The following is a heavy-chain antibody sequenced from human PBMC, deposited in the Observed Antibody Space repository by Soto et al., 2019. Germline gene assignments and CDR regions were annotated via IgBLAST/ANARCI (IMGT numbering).Heavy chain of an antibody. CDR3: AKWNEMKRSFDD. V-gene: IGHV4-59*01. J-gene: IGHJ4*02. CDR1: AGSITDYF. CDR2: IHHIWTS. Sequence: QVQLQESGPGLVKPSETLSLTCTVSAGSITDYFWNWIRQPPGKGLEWIGFIHHIWTSMSNPSLRSRLSMSADTTKGQISLNLRAVTAAATAGYDCAKWNEMKRSFDDWGQGLLVTVSS. D-gene: IGHD1-1*01.